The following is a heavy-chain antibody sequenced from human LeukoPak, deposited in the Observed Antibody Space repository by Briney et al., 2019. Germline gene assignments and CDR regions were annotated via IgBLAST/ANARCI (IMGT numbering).Heavy chain of an antibody. V-gene: IGHV3-21*01. CDR3: ARVRWGGLYYFDY. CDR1: GFTFSSYS. J-gene: IGHJ4*02. Sequence: GGSLRLSCAASGFTFSSYSMNWVRQAPGKGLEWVSSISSSSSYIYYADSVKGRFTISRDNAKNTLYLQMNSLRAEDTAVYYCARVRWGGLYYFDYWGQGTLVTVSS. D-gene: IGHD3-16*01. CDR2: ISSSSSYI.